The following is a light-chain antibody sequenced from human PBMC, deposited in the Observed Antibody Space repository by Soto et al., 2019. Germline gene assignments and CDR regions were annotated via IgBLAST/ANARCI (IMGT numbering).Light chain of an antibody. CDR3: QQYSSSPTYT. CDR1: QSVSSSY. J-gene: IGKJ2*01. Sequence: EIVLTQSPGTLSLSPGERATLSCRASQSVSSSYLAWYQQKPGQAPRLLIYCASSRATGIPDRFSGSGSGTDFTLTISRLEPEDVAVYYCQQYSSSPTYTFGQGTKLEIK. CDR2: CAS. V-gene: IGKV3-20*01.